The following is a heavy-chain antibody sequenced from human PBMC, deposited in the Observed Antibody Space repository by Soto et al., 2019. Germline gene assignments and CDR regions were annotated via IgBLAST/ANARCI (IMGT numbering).Heavy chain of an antibody. CDR3: AKDVLDTANANYYGMDV. D-gene: IGHD5-18*01. CDR2: ISYDGSNK. J-gene: IGHJ6*02. CDR1: GFTFSSYG. Sequence: QVQLVESGGGVVQPGRSLRLSCAASGFTFSSYGMHWVRQAPGKGLEWVAVISYDGSNKYYADSVKGRFTISRDNSKNTLYLQMNSLRAEDTAVYYCAKDVLDTANANYYGMDVWGQGTTVTVSS. V-gene: IGHV3-30*18.